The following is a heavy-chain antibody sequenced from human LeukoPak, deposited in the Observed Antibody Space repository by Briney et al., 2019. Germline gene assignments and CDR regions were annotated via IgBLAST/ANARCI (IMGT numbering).Heavy chain of an antibody. Sequence: ASVKVSCKASGYTFTGYYMHWVRQAPGQGLEWMGWINPNSGGTNYAQKFQGRGTMTRDTSISTAYMELSRLRSDDTAVYYCARPRTPSSSWSNGIDSDAFDIWGQGTMVTVSS. CDR1: GYTFTGYY. CDR3: ARPRTPSSSWSNGIDSDAFDI. J-gene: IGHJ3*02. D-gene: IGHD6-13*01. V-gene: IGHV1-2*02. CDR2: INPNSGGT.